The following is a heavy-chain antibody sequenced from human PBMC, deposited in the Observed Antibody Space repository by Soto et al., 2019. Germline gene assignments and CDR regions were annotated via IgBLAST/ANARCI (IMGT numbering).Heavy chain of an antibody. CDR1: GYTFTSYG. D-gene: IGHD3-10*01. CDR2: ISAYNGNT. V-gene: IGHV1-18*01. CDR3: ALHRLVRGGIMFAGVPNWFDP. J-gene: IGHJ5*02. Sequence: QVQLVQSGAEVKKPGASVKVSCKASGYTFTSYGISWVRQAPGQGLEWMGWISAYNGNTNYAQKLQGRVTMTTDTTTTTAYMELRSLRSDDTAVYYCALHRLVRGGIMFAGVPNWFDPWGQGTLVTVSS.